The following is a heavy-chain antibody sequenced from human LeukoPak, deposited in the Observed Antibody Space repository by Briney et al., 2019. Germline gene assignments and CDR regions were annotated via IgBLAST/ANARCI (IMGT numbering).Heavy chain of an antibody. CDR2: ISSSSSYI. CDR1: GFTFSSYS. CDR3: ARAAQLTIAVAHFNWFDP. D-gene: IGHD6-19*01. J-gene: IGHJ5*02. V-gene: IGHV3-21*01. Sequence: GGSLRLSCAASGFTFSSYSMNWVRQAPGKGLEWASSISSSSSYIYYADSVKGRFTISKDNAKNSLYLQMNSLRAEDTAVYYCARAAQLTIAVAHFNWFDPWGQGTLVTVSS.